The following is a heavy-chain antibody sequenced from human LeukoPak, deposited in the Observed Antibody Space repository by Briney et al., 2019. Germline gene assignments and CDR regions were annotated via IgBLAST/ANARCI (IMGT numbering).Heavy chain of an antibody. J-gene: IGHJ5*02. CDR2: NNGDGSTT. Sequence: GGSLRLSCVASGFSLSGYWMYWVRQAPGKGLMYISRNNGDGSTTNYADVVKGRFTMSRDNIKNTLYLQMNSLRVEDTAVYYCARDPRNVGLAPWGQGTLVTVSS. CDR1: GFSLSGYW. D-gene: IGHD2-15*01. CDR3: ARDPRNVGLAP. V-gene: IGHV3-74*01.